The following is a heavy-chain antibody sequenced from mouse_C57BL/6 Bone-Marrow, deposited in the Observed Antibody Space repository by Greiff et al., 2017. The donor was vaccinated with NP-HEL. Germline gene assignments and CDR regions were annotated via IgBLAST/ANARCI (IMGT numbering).Heavy chain of an antibody. CDR2: INPNNGGT. CDR1: GYTFTDYY. D-gene: IGHD2-2*01. CDR3: ASYYGYG. J-gene: IGHJ2*01. Sequence: EVQLQQSGPELVKPGASVKISCKASGYTFTDYYMNWVKQSHGKSLEWIGDINPNNGGTSYNQKFKGKATLTVDKSSSTAYMELRSLTSEDSAVYYCASYYGYGWGQGTTLTVSS. V-gene: IGHV1-26*01.